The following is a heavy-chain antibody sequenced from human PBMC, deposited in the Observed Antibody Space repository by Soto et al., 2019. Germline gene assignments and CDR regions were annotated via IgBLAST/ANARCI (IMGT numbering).Heavy chain of an antibody. V-gene: IGHV3-33*06. D-gene: IGHD3-10*01. CDR1: GFTFSSCA. J-gene: IGHJ4*02. CDR2: IWYDGSNK. CDR3: AKARHGSGTYSYFDY. Sequence: QVQLVESGGGVVQPGRSLRLSCAASGFTFSSCAMHWVRQAPGNGLEWVAVIWYDGSNKNYADSVKGRFTIARDNSKNTLYLQMNSLRTEDTAVYYCAKARHGSGTYSYFDYWGQGILVTVSS.